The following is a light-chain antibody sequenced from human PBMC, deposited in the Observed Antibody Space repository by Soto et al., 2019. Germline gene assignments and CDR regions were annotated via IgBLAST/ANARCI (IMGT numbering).Light chain of an antibody. CDR1: NSDVGSYPL. V-gene: IGLV2-23*02. CDR2: EVF. J-gene: IGLJ1*01. CDR3: CSYAGSSSPYV. Sequence: QSALPQPASVSGSPGQSITISCTGTNSDVGSYPLVSWYQQHPGEAPKLLIFEVFRRPSGVSNRFSGSKSGNTASLTISGLQAEDEAEYYCCSYAGSSSPYVFGTGTKLTVL.